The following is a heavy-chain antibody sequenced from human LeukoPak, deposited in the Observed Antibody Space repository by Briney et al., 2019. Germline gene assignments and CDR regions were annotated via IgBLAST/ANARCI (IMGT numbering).Heavy chain of an antibody. CDR1: GGSFSDYY. J-gene: IGHJ6*03. CDR3: ARENCSGGSCYSIYYYYYMDV. Sequence: PSETLSLTCAVYGGSFSDYYWSWIRQPPGKGLEWIGEINHSGSTNYNPSLKSRVTISVDTSKNQFSLKLSSVTAADTAVYYCARENCSGGSCYSIYYYYYMDVWGKGTTVTVSS. V-gene: IGHV4-34*01. CDR2: INHSGST. D-gene: IGHD2-15*01.